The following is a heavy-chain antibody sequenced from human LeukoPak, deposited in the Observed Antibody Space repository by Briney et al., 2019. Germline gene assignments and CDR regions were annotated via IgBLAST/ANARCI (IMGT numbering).Heavy chain of an antibody. Sequence: GGSLRLSCAASGFTFSSYSMNWVRQAPGKGLEWVSSISSSSSYIYYADSVKGRFTISRDNAKNSLYLQMNSLGAEDTAVYYCAMSSSWDGYFDYWGQGTLVTVSS. J-gene: IGHJ4*02. D-gene: IGHD6-13*01. CDR1: GFTFSSYS. CDR3: AMSSSWDGYFDY. CDR2: ISSSSSYI. V-gene: IGHV3-21*01.